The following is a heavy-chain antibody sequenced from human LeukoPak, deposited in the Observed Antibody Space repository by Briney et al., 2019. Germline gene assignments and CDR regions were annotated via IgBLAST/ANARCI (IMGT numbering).Heavy chain of an antibody. Sequence: ASVKVSCKASGGTFSSYAISWVRQAPGQGLEWMGRIIPILGIANYAQKFQGRVTITADKSTSTAYMELSSLRSEDTAVYYCARGRKDGYNYWFDPWGQGTLVTVSS. V-gene: IGHV1-69*04. CDR1: GGTFSSYA. D-gene: IGHD5-24*01. CDR2: IIPILGIA. J-gene: IGHJ5*02. CDR3: ARGRKDGYNYWFDP.